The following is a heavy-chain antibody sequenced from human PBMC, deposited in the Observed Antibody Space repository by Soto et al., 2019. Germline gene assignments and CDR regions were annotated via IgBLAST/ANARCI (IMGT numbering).Heavy chain of an antibody. CDR3: ARDYGSGWYFFFDY. V-gene: IGHV1-69*04. CDR2: IIPILGIA. J-gene: IGHJ4*02. Sequence: ASVKVSCKASGGTFSSYTISWVRQAPGQGLEWMGRIIPILGIANYAQKFQGRVTITADKSTSTAYMELSSLRSEDTAVYYCARDYGSGWYFFFDYWGQGTLVTVSS. CDR1: GGTFSSYT. D-gene: IGHD6-19*01.